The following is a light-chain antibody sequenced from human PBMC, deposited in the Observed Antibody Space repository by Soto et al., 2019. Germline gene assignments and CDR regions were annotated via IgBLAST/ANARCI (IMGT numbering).Light chain of an antibody. J-gene: IGKJ2*01. CDR2: AAS. CDR1: QGISSY. V-gene: IGKV1-8*01. CDR3: QQYYSYPYT. Sequence: AIRMTQSPSSLSASTGDRVTITCRASQGISSYLAWYQQKPGKAPKLLIYAASTLQSGVPSRFSGSGSGTDFTLTISCLQSEDFAPSYCQQYYSYPYTFGQGTKLEIK.